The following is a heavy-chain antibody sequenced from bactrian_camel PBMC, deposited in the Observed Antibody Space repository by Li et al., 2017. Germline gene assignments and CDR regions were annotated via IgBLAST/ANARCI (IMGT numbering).Heavy chain of an antibody. J-gene: IGHJ4*01. CDR2: INGAGART. V-gene: IGHV3S37*01. D-gene: IGHD5*01. Sequence: HVQLVESGGGLVQPGGSLRVSCVGTGFIFGDYTITWVRQAPGKGLEWVSFINGAGARTYYADSVKGRFTSSRDNAKNTLYLQMTGLKRDDTATYYCALDPSCERLALGAATSWGQGTQVTVS. CDR3: ALDPSCERLALGAATS. CDR1: GFIFGDYT.